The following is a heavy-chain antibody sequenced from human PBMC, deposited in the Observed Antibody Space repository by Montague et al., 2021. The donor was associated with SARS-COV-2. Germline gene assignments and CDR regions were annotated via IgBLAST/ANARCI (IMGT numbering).Heavy chain of an antibody. Sequence: PALVKPTQTLTLTCTFSGFSVSTSGLCVSWIRQPSGKALEWLALIDWDDDTYYSTSLKTRLAISKDTSKNQVVLTMTDMDPVDTGTYYCARIPEYSSGGGPDWYFDLWGRGTLVTVSS. J-gene: IGHJ2*01. CDR3: ARIPEYSSGGGPDWYFDL. D-gene: IGHD6-19*01. CDR2: IDWDDDT. V-gene: IGHV2-70*01. CDR1: GFSVSTSGLC.